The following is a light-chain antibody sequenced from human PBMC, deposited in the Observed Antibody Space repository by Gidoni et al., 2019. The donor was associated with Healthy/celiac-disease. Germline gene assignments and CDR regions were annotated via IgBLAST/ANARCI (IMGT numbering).Light chain of an antibody. V-gene: IGLV1-44*01. J-gene: IGLJ2*01. CDR3: AAWDDSLNGYVV. CDR2: SNN. CDR1: SSNIGSNT. Sequence: QSVLTQPHSASGTPGQRATISCSGSSSNIGSNTVNWYQQLPGTAPQLLIYSNNQRPSGVPDLFSGSKSGPSASLAISGLQSEDEADYYCAAWDDSLNGYVVFGGGTKLTVL.